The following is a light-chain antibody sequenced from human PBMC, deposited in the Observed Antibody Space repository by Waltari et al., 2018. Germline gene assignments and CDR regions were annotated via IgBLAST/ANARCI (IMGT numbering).Light chain of an antibody. Sequence: CRASQSVSTSLTWYQQKPGQAPRLLIYDASTRATGIPVRFSGRGSGTDFTLTISSLEPEDFAVYYCQQRSTWPRLTFGGGTKVEIK. CDR2: DAS. CDR3: QQRSTWPRLT. CDR1: QSVSTS. V-gene: IGKV3-11*01. J-gene: IGKJ4*01.